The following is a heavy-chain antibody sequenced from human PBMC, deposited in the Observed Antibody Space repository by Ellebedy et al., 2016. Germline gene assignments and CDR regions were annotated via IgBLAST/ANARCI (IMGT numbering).Heavy chain of an antibody. CDR2: IKSKTDGGTT. CDR3: TTGPAAGMDV. J-gene: IGHJ6*02. CDR1: GFSFSFTTST. Sequence: GESLKISXAASGFSFSFTTSTMHWVRQAPGKGLEWVGRIKSKTDGGTTDYAAPVKGRFTISRDDSKNTLYLQMNSLKTEDTAVYYCTTGPAAGMDVWGQGTTVTVSS. V-gene: IGHV3-15*07. D-gene: IGHD2-15*01.